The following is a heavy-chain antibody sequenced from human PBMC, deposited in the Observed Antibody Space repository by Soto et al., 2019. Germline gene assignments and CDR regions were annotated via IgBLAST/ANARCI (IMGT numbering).Heavy chain of an antibody. CDR3: ARTGVTSYGLDV. J-gene: IGHJ6*02. Sequence: GESLKISCKGSGFSFTTYWIAWVRQMPGKGLEWMGIIYPADSATRYSPSFQGQVTISADKSFGTAYLQWSSLQASDSAMYYCARTGVTSYGLDVWGQGTTVSVS. CDR2: IYPADSAT. V-gene: IGHV5-51*01. CDR1: GFSFTTYW. D-gene: IGHD3-3*01.